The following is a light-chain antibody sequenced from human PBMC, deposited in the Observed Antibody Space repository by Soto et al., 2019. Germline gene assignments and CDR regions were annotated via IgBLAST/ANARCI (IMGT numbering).Light chain of an antibody. CDR1: SSDVGGYNY. CDR2: DVS. CDR3: SSYTGSSTYVV. J-gene: IGLJ2*01. Sequence: QSALTQPASVSGSPGQSITISCTGTSSDVGGYNYVSWYQQHPGKAPKLMIYDVSNRPSGVSNRFSGSKSGNTASLTISGLHAEDEPDYYCSSYTGSSTYVVFGGGTKVTVL. V-gene: IGLV2-14*01.